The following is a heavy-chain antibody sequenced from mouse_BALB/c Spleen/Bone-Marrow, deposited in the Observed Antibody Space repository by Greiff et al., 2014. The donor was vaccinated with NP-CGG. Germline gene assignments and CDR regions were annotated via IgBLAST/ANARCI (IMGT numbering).Heavy chain of an antibody. CDR3: ARDYDYFFDY. Sequence: VQLKHSGAELVKPGASVKLSCTASGFNIKDTYMHWVKQRPEQGLEWIGWIDPANGNTKYDPNFQGKATITADTSSNTAYLQLSSLTSEDTAVCYCARDYDYFFDYWGQGTTLTVSS. D-gene: IGHD2-4*01. J-gene: IGHJ2*01. CDR1: GFNIKDTY. V-gene: IGHV14-3*02. CDR2: IDPANGNT.